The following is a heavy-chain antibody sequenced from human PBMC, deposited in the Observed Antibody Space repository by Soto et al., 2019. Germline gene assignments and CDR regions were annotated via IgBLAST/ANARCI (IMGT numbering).Heavy chain of an antibody. CDR3: ARVLSTSSWPNFDY. V-gene: IGHV4-4*02. D-gene: IGHD6-13*01. CDR2: IYHDGNI. CDR1: GGSISSGYW. Sequence: QVQLQESGPGLVKPSGTLSLTCAVSGGSISSGYWWSWVRQPPGKGLEWIGEIYHDGNITYNPPLKSRVTISVDKSKNQFSLKLSSLTAADTAVYYCARVLSTSSWPNFDYWGQGTLVTVSS. J-gene: IGHJ4*02.